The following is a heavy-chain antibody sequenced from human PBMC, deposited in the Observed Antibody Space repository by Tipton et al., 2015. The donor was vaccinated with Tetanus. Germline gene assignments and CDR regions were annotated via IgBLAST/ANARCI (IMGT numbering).Heavy chain of an antibody. V-gene: IGHV5-51*01. CDR3: ARLAWNTRDYLGYYFDF. Sequence: QSEAEVKKPGESLKISCQISGYTFTNNWIGWVRQRPGEGLEWMGSFYPDDFDTRYSPSFQGQVTMSADQSSNTAYLQWSTLKASDSAIYYCARLAWNTRDYLGYYFDFWGQGTLVLVSS. D-gene: IGHD3-22*01. CDR1: GYTFTNNW. J-gene: IGHJ4*02. CDR2: FYPDDFDT.